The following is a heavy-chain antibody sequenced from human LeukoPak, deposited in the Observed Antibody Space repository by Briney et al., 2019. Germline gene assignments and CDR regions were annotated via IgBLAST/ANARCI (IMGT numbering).Heavy chain of an antibody. Sequence: GGSLRLSCAASGFTFSDYDMNWVRQAPGKGLEWVSFITARSNTIYYADSMKGRFTISRNNADNSLYLQMSSLRADDTAVYYCVRDRKGGSFDYWGQGTLVTVSS. CDR1: GFTFSDYD. D-gene: IGHD2-15*01. CDR2: ITARSNTI. J-gene: IGHJ4*02. CDR3: VRDRKGGSFDY. V-gene: IGHV3-69-1*01.